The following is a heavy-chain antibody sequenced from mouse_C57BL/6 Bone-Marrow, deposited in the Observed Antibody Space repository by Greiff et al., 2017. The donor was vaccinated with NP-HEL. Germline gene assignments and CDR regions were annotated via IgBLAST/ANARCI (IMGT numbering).Heavy chain of an antibody. CDR2: IHPNSGST. CDR1: GYTFTSYW. J-gene: IGHJ3*01. Sequence: QVQLHQQPGAELVKPGASVKLSCKASGYTFTSYWMHWVKQRPGQGLEWIGMIHPNSGSTNYNEKFKSKATLTVDKSSSTAYMQLSSLTSEDSAVYYCARWGLRQTAWFAYWGQGTLVTVSA. CDR3: ARWGLRQTAWFAY. V-gene: IGHV1-64*01. D-gene: IGHD2-4*01.